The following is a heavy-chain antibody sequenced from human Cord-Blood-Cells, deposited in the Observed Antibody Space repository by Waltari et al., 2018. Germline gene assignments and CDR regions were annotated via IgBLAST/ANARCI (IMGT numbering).Heavy chain of an antibody. CDR2: LYPGDSDT. Sequence: ESQPVQSGAAVKKPGEALTISCQGSGQSFSSSVTGWVGQMPGKGLELMGILYPGDSDTRYSPSFQGQVTISADKSISTAYLQWSSLKASDTAMYYCALGYSYGYYFDYWGQGTLVTVSS. D-gene: IGHD5-18*01. J-gene: IGHJ4*02. CDR1: GQSFSSSV. V-gene: IGHV5-51*01. CDR3: ALGYSYGYYFDY.